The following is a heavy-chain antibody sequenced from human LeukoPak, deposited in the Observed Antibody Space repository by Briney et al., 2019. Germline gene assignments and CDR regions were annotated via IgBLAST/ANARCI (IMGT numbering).Heavy chain of an antibody. V-gene: IGHV4-39*07. Sequence: SETLSLTCTVSGGSISSSSYYWGWIRQPPGKGLEWIGSIYYSGSTYYNPSLKSRVTISVDTSKNQFSLKLSSVTAADTAVYYCARDYVDTAMVDYWGQGTLVTVSS. CDR1: GGSISSSSYY. CDR2: IYYSGST. J-gene: IGHJ4*02. D-gene: IGHD5-18*01. CDR3: ARDYVDTAMVDY.